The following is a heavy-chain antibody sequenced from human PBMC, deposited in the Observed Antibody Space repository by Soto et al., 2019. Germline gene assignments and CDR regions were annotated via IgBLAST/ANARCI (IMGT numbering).Heavy chain of an antibody. CDR1: VGSCIVYY. CDR2: INHSGST. J-gene: IGHJ6*01. Sequence: PSSTXSLTGSVYVGSCIVYYLILIRQPPGKGLEWIGEINHSGSTNYNPSLKSRVTISVDTSKNQFSLKLSSVTAADTAVYYCERPERRTRYGGDYHYGMEVWGQRPT. D-gene: IGHD1-26*01. CDR3: ERPERRTRYGGDYHYGMEV. V-gene: IGHV4-34*01.